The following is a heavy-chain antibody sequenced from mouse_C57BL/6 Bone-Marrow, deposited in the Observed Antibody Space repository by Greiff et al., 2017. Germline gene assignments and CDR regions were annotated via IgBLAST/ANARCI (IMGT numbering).Heavy chain of an antibody. CDR2: IYPGNSDT. V-gene: IGHV1-5*01. D-gene: IGHD1-1*01. CDR1: GYTFTSYW. Sequence: EVQLQQSGTVLARPGASVKMSCKTSGYTFTSYWMHWVKQRPGQGLEWIGAIYPGNSDTNYNPKFKGKAKLTADTSSSTAYMELRSLTIEDSAVSYCSSTLFPVSFDYWGQGTTLTVSS. CDR3: SSTLFPVSFDY. J-gene: IGHJ2*01.